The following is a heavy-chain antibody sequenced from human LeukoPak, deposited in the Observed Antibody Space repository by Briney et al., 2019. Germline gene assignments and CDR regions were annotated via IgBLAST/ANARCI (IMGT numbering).Heavy chain of an antibody. CDR3: AKVTGDKGIAAAGTRGPVDY. J-gene: IGHJ4*02. CDR1: GFTFSTYW. Sequence: QPGGSLRLSCAASGFTFSTYWMHWVRQAPGKGLVWVSRINNDGSSTRYADSVKGRFTISRDNAKNTLYLQMNSLRAEDTAVYYCAKVTGDKGIAAAGTRGPVDYWGQGTLVTVSS. V-gene: IGHV3-74*01. D-gene: IGHD6-13*01. CDR2: INNDGSST.